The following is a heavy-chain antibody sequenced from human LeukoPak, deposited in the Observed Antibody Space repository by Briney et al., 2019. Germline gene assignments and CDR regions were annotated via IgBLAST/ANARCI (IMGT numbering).Heavy chain of an antibody. Sequence: SETLSLTCAVYGGSFSGYYWRWIRQPPGKGLEWVGEINHSGSTNYNPSLKSRVNISVDTSKNQFSRKLSSVTAADTAVKCCARGPGTGFDYWGQGTLVTVSS. J-gene: IGHJ4*02. CDR2: INHSGST. D-gene: IGHD1-1*01. CDR1: GGSFSGYY. V-gene: IGHV4-34*01. CDR3: ARGPGTGFDY.